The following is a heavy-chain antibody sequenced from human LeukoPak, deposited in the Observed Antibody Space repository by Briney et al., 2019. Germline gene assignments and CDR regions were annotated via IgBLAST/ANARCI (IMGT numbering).Heavy chain of an antibody. CDR1: GGTFSSYA. CDR2: IIPIFGIA. D-gene: IGHD5-24*01. V-gene: IGHV1-69*04. CDR3: ARDGVEMATISLKSYYYYGMDV. Sequence: SVKVSCKASGGTFSSYAISWVRQAPGQGLEWMGRIIPIFGIANYAQKFQGRVTITADKSTSTAYMELSSLRSEDTAVYYCARDGVEMATISLKSYYYYGMDVWGQGTTVTVSS. J-gene: IGHJ6*02.